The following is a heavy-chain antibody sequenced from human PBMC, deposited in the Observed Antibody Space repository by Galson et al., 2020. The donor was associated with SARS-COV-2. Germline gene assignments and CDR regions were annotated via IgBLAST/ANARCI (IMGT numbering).Heavy chain of an antibody. CDR1: GFTFSSYA. V-gene: IGHV3-23*01. Sequence: GGSLRLSCAASGFTFSSYAMSWVRQAPGKGLEWVSAISGSGGSTYYADSVKGRFTISRDNSKNTLYLQMNSLRAEDTAVYYCAKEAKVYGALLLWFGELPAGMDVWGQGTTVTVSS. CDR2: ISGSGGST. CDR3: AKEAKVYGALLLWFGELPAGMDV. D-gene: IGHD3-10*01. J-gene: IGHJ6*02.